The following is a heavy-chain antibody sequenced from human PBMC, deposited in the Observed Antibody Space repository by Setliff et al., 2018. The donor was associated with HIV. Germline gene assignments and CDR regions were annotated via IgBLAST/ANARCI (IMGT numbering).Heavy chain of an antibody. CDR2: INTKNGDP. D-gene: IGHD4-17*01. CDR3: ARDRYGESPDY. V-gene: IGHV7-4-1*02. CDR1: GYTITSHA. J-gene: IGHJ4*02. Sequence: ASVKVSCKASGYTITSHAMNWVRQAPGQGLEWMGWINTKNGDPTYARDFTGRFVFSLGTSVSTTYLQIISLQAEDTAVYYCARDRYGESPDYWGQGTLVTVSS.